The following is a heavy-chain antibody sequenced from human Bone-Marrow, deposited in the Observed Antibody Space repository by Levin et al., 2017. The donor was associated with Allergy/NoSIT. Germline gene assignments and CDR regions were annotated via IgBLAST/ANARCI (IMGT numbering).Heavy chain of an antibody. J-gene: IGHJ6*02. V-gene: IGHV3-48*03. CDR3: ARAVEFGSGDKYGMNV. CDR1: GFTFTKDE. D-gene: IGHD3-3*01. CDR2: IDTFSSRE. Sequence: PGGSLRLSCTASGFTFTKDEMSWVRQGPGKGLELVSSIDTFSSREHYADSVKGRFTISRDSAKNSVFLQMNSLRVEDTAVYYCARAVEFGSGDKYGMNVWGQGTAVTVSS.